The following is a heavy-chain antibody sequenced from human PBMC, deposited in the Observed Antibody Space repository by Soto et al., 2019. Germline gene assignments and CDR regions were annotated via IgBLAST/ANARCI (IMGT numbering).Heavy chain of an antibody. Sequence: ASVKVSCKASGYTFTSYHMHWVRQAPGQGLEWMGIINPSGGSTSYAQKFQGRVTMTRDTSTSTVYMELSSLRSEDTAVYYCARDKASRIRLDYYYYYYIDVWGKGTTVTVSS. D-gene: IGHD5-18*01. CDR2: INPSGGST. J-gene: IGHJ6*03. CDR3: ARDKASRIRLDYYYYYYIDV. CDR1: GYTFTSYH. V-gene: IGHV1-46*03.